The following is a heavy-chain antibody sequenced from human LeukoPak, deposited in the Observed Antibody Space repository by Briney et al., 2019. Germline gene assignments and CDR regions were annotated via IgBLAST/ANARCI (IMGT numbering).Heavy chain of an antibody. CDR2: INHSGST. D-gene: IGHD1-7*01. CDR3: ARDRLNLGDYYYYYMDV. CDR1: GGSFSGYY. Sequence: PSETLSLTCAVYGGSFSGYYWSWIRQPPGKGLEWIGEINHSGSTNYNPSLKSRVTISVDTSKNQFSLKLSSVTAADTAVYYCARDRLNLGDYYYYYMDVWGKGTTVTVSS. V-gene: IGHV4-34*01. J-gene: IGHJ6*03.